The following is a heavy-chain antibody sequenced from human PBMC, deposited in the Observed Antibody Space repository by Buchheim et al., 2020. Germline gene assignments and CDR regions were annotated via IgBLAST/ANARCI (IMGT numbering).Heavy chain of an antibody. CDR3: ARPAYYEDSSGSPYWYFDL. CDR1: GYSFTSYW. D-gene: IGHD3-22*01. CDR2: IYPGDSET. J-gene: IGHJ2*01. Sequence: EVQLVQSGAEVKKPGESLKISCKGSGYSFTSYWIGWVRQMPGKGLEWMGIIYPGDSETTYSPSFQGQVTISADKSIRTAYLQWSSLKASDTAMYYCARPAYYEDSSGSPYWYFDLWGRGTL. V-gene: IGHV5-51*03.